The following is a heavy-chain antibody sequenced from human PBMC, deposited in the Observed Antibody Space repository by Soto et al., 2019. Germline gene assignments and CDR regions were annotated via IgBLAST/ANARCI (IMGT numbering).Heavy chain of an antibody. CDR2: IYYSGST. CDR3: VRLIGNSWLDS. V-gene: IGHV4-39*01. J-gene: IGHJ5*01. CDR1: VGSISSSSYY. Sequence: SETLSLTCTVSVGSISSSSYYWGWIRQPPGKGLEWIGSIYYSGSTYYNLSLKSRVTISVDTSKNQFSLKLSSVTAADTAVYYCVRLIGNSWLDSWGQGTLVTVSS.